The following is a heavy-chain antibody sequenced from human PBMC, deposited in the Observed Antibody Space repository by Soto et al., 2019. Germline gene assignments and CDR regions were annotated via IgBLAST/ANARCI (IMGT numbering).Heavy chain of an antibody. CDR2: ISSSGSTI. CDR1: VFTFSIYE. D-gene: IGHD6-19*01. Sequence: WGSLLVSCASSVFTFSIYEMNWVRQAPGKGLEWVSYISSSGSTIYYADSVKGRFTISRDNAKNSLYLQMNSLRAEGTAVYYCARTAGSGWYLLYWGQGTMVTVSS. J-gene: IGHJ4*02. CDR3: ARTAGSGWYLLY. V-gene: IGHV3-48*03.